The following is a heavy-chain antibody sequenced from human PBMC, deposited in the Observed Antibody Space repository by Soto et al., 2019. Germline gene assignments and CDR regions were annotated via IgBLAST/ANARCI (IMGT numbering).Heavy chain of an antibody. V-gene: IGHV3-23*01. CDR2: ISGSGGST. CDR1: GFTFSSYA. CDR3: AKSPRNHTIFGVVIKRGLIGWFDP. Sequence: GGSLRLSCAASGFTFSSYAMSWVRQAPGKGLEWVSAISGSGGSTYYADSVKGRFTISRDNSKNTLYMQMNSLRAEDTDVYYCAKSPRNHTIFGVVIKRGLIGWFDPWGQGTLVTVSS. J-gene: IGHJ5*02. D-gene: IGHD3-3*01.